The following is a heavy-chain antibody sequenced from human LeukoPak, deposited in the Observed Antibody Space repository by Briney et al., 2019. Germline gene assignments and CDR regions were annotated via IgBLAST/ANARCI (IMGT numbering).Heavy chain of an antibody. V-gene: IGHV1-46*01. CDR3: ARVIESSSGLLGYYYYMDV. CDR1: GYTFTSYY. D-gene: IGHD6-19*01. J-gene: IGHJ6*03. CDR2: INPSGGST. Sequence: ASVKVSCKASGYTFTSYYMHWVRQAPGQGLEWMGIINPSGGSTSYAQKFQGRVTMTRDTSTSTVYMELSSLRSEDTAVYYCARVIESSSGLLGYYYYMDVWGKGTTVTVSS.